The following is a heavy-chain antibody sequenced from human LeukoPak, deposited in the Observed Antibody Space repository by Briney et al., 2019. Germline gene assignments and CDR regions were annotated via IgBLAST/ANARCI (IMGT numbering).Heavy chain of an antibody. CDR3: AKSGLGTPSY. CDR1: GFSFGDYA. V-gene: IGHV3-23*01. Sequence: GRSLRLSCTTSGFSFGDYAMGWVRQAPGKGLEWVSAISGSGGSTYYADSVKGRFTISRDNSKNTLYLQMNSLRAEDTAVYYCAKSGLGTPSYWGQGTLVTVSS. CDR2: ISGSGGST. J-gene: IGHJ4*02. D-gene: IGHD1-1*01.